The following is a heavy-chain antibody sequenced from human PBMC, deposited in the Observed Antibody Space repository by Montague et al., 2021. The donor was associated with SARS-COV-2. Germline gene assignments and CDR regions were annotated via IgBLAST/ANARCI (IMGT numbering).Heavy chain of an antibody. D-gene: IGHD6-13*01. CDR3: ARDFVAAVPDRFHS. CDR1: GGFISSGNW. J-gene: IGHJ4*02. CDR2: IFHSGAA. V-gene: IGHV4/OR15-8*02. Sequence: SETLSLTCAVSGGFISSGNWWSWVRQPPGKGLEWIGEIFHSGAASYNPSLKSRLTISMDKSKNEFSLKLNSVTAADTAMYYCARDFVAAVPDRFHSWGQGVLVTVSS.